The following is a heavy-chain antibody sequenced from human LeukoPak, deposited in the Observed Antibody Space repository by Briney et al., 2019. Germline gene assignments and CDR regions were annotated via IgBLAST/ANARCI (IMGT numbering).Heavy chain of an antibody. CDR2: IYSGGST. J-gene: IGHJ6*02. CDR3: ARDYYGSGSLVLYYGMDV. D-gene: IGHD3-10*01. Sequence: GGSLRLSCAASGFTVSSNYMSWVRQAPGKGLEWVSVIYSGGSTYYADSVKGRFTISRDNSKNTLYLQMNSLRAEHTAVYYCARDYYGSGSLVLYYGMDVWGQGTTVTVSS. CDR1: GFTVSSNY. V-gene: IGHV3-66*01.